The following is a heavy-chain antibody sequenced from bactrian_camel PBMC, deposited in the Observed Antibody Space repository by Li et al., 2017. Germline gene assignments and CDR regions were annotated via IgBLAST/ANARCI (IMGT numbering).Heavy chain of an antibody. CDR1: GYTIRSGR. V-gene: IGHV3S60*01. CDR3: NTDRICRGQVPGYNV. Sequence: HVQLVESGGSLVQPGGSLRLSCAASGYTIRSGRMGWFRQAPGKEREGVSCISWNYASFCYSDPVKGRFTISRDNAKKVVFLEMNSLKPEDSAMYYCNTDRICRGQVPGYNVWGQGTQVTVS. CDR2: ISWNYASF. D-gene: IGHD5*01. J-gene: IGHJ4*01.